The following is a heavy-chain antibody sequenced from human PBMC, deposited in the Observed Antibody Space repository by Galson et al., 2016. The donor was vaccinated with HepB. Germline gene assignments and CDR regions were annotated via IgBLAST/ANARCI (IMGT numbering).Heavy chain of an antibody. Sequence: SVKVSCKASGYTFTSYGISWVRQAPGQGLEWMGWISAYNGNTNYAQKLQGRVTMTTDTSTSTAYMELRSLRSDDTAVYYCARDRLWFGELLPDYWGQGTLVTVSS. D-gene: IGHD3-10*01. V-gene: IGHV1-18*01. J-gene: IGHJ4*02. CDR1: GYTFTSYG. CDR3: ARDRLWFGELLPDY. CDR2: ISAYNGNT.